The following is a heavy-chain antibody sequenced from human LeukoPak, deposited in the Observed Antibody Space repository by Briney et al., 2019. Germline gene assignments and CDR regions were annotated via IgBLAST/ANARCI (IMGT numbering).Heavy chain of an antibody. Sequence: AGSLRLSCAASGFTLSNYDISWVRQAAGKGVEWVAAISDSGAGKYYADSVKGGITISRKNTKNTVYVQMNRLRAEATADYYCAKTVVRRWFNAYCGHGTLVTVSS. CDR3: AKTVVRRWFNAY. D-gene: IGHD4/OR15-4a*01. CDR1: GFTLSNYD. J-gene: IGHJ4*03. V-gene: IGHV3-23*01. CDR2: ISDSGAGK.